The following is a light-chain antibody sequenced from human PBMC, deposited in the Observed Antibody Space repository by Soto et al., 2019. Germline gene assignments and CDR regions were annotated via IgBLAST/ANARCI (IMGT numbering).Light chain of an antibody. CDR2: KAS. Sequence: DIQMTQSPSTLSASVGDRVTITCRASQSINSWLAWYQQKPGKAPNLLIYKASSLESGVPSRFSCSASGTEFSLTISSLQPDDFATYYCQQYNESPWTFGQGTKVEIK. J-gene: IGKJ1*01. CDR3: QQYNESPWT. V-gene: IGKV1-5*03. CDR1: QSINSW.